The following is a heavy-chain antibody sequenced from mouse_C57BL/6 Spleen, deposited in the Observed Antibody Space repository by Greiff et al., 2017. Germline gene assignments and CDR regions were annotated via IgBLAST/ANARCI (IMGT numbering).Heavy chain of an antibody. CDR2: INPSSGYT. Sequence: QVHVKQSGAELARPGASVKMSCKASGYTFTSYTMHWVKQRPGQGLEWIGYINPSSGYTKYNQKFKDKATLTADKSSSTAYMQLSSLTSEDSAVYYCAREGWFFDYWGQGTTLTVSS. CDR3: AREGWFFDY. CDR1: GYTFTSYT. V-gene: IGHV1-4*01. J-gene: IGHJ2*01. D-gene: IGHD2-3*01.